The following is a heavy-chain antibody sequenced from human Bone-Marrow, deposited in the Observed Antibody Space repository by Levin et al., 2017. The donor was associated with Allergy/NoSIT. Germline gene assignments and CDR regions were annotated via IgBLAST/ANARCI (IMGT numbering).Heavy chain of an antibody. Sequence: SGPTLVKPTQTLTLTCTFSGFSLTTSGMRVSWIRQPPGKALEWLAHIDWDDDKFYSTSLKTRLTISKDTSKNQVVLTMTNMDPVDTATYYCARTSYSSGYYTIDYWGQGTLVTVSS. V-gene: IGHV2-70*04. CDR1: GFSLTTSGMR. J-gene: IGHJ4*02. CDR3: ARTSYSSGYYTIDY. D-gene: IGHD3-22*01. CDR2: IDWDDDK.